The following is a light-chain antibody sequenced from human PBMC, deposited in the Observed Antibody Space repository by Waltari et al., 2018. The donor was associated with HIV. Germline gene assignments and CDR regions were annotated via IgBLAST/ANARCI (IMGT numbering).Light chain of an antibody. CDR2: RNN. Sequence: QSVLTQPPSASGTPGQRVTISCSGSSSNIGSNYVYWYQQLPGTAPKLLISRNNPRPSGVPDRFAGSKSGTSASLAISGLRSEDEADYYCAAWDDSLSGAVFGGGTQLTVL. CDR3: AAWDDSLSGAV. J-gene: IGLJ7*01. V-gene: IGLV1-47*01. CDR1: SSNIGSNY.